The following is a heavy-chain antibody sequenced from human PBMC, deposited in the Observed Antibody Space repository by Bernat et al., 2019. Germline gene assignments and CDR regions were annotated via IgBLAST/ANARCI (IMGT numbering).Heavy chain of an antibody. V-gene: IGHV4-4*07. D-gene: IGHD1-1*01. CDR2: IYASGST. Sequence: QVQLQESGPGLLKPSETLSLTCTVSGDSINYYYWSWIRQPAGKGLEWIGRIYASGSTNYNPSLKSRVTMSIDTSNNQFSLNIWSVTAADTAVYYCARLYSQNWSEYYFDYWGQGILATVSP. CDR1: GDSINYYY. CDR3: ARLYSQNWSEYYFDY. J-gene: IGHJ4*02.